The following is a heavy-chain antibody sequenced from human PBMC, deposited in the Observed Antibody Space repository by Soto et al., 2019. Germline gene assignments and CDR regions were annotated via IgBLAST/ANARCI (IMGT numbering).Heavy chain of an antibody. Sequence: EVQLLESGGGLVQPGGSLRLSCAASGFTFSSYAMSWVRQAPGKGLEWVSAISGSGGSTYYADSVKGRFTISRDNSKNTLYLQMNSLRAEDTAVYYCAKGAEVATIRGNWFDPWGQGTLVTVSS. D-gene: IGHD5-12*01. CDR1: GFTFSSYA. J-gene: IGHJ5*02. CDR3: AKGAEVATIRGNWFDP. CDR2: ISGSGGST. V-gene: IGHV3-23*01.